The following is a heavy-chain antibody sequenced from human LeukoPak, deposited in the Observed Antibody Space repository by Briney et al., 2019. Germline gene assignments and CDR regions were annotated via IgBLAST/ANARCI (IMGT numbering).Heavy chain of an antibody. CDR2: ISSSSSYI. D-gene: IGHD6-19*01. Sequence: GGSLRLSCAASGFTFRSYSMTWVRQAPGKGLEWVSSISSSSSYIYYADSVKGRFTISRDNAKNSLYLQMNSLRAEDTAVYYCARDIAVAGYYYYGMDVWGQGTTVTVSS. CDR3: ARDIAVAGYYYYGMDV. CDR1: GFTFRSYS. J-gene: IGHJ6*02. V-gene: IGHV3-21*01.